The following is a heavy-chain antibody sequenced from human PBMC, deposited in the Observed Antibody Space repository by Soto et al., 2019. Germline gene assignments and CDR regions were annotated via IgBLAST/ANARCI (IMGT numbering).Heavy chain of an antibody. CDR2: IASDNGNT. CDR3: ARDRGSELDY. CDR1: GYTFTSYG. V-gene: IGHV1-18*01. J-gene: IGHJ4*02. Sequence: QVQLVQSVFEVKKPGASVKVSCKTSGYTFTSYGISWVRQAPGQGLEWMGWIASDNGNTKYAQNLQGRVTMTTDTSTRTVHMELRSLRSDDTAVYYFARDRGSELDYWGQGTLLTVSS. D-gene: IGHD1-7*01.